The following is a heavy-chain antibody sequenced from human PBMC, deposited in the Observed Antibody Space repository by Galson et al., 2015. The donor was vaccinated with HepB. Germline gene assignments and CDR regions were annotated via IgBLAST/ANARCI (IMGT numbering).Heavy chain of an antibody. CDR1: GYTFTSYY. D-gene: IGHD1-26*01. V-gene: IGHV1-2*06. CDR3: TTIMGPAGAWTDY. CDR2: MNPNNGVT. Sequence: SVKVSCKASGYTFTSYYMHWVRQAPGRGLEWMGRMNPNNGVTDYPPDFQGRVTLTRDTSISTAYMELSTLRYDDTAVYYCTTIMGPAGAWTDYWGQGTLVTVSS. J-gene: IGHJ4*02.